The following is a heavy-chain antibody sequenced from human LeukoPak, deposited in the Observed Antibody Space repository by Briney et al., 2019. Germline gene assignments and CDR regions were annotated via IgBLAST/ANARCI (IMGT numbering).Heavy chain of an antibody. CDR1: GFPLSSYA. V-gene: IGHV3-23*01. CDR2: ISGSGGST. Sequence: GGPLRLPCAASGFPLSSYAMSWVRQAPGQGLNWVSAISGSGGSTYYADPVKGRFPISREHSKNTLHPQTNSLNPEDTAVDYGANPPYGSGSPCGEGTLGTVSS. CDR3: ANPPYGSGSP. D-gene: IGHD3-10*01. J-gene: IGHJ5*02.